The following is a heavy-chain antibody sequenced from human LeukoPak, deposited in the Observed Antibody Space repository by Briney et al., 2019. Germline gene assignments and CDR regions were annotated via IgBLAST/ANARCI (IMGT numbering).Heavy chain of an antibody. CDR2: ISGSGSDI. V-gene: IGHV3-11*01. CDR1: GFTFSDYY. J-gene: IGHJ4*02. Sequence: GGSLRLSCAASGFTFSDYYMSWIRQAPGKGLECLSYISGSGSDINYVDSVKGRFTVSRDNAKNSLYLQMNSLRAEDTAVYYCVKTARHHDYWGQGTLDTVSS. CDR3: VKTARHHDY.